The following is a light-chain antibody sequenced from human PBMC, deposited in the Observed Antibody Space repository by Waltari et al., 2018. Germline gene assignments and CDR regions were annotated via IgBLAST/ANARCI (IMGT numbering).Light chain of an antibody. CDR1: QSLLYRPNNQNY. CDR3: QQSYTTPLT. Sequence: DIVMTQSPESLAVSLGERATINCKSSQSLLYRPNNQNYLTWYPRKPGQPPKLLISWASTRESVVPDRFSGSGSGTDFTLTISSLQAEDVAVYYCQQSYTTPLTFGGGTRVEIK. CDR2: WAS. V-gene: IGKV4-1*01. J-gene: IGKJ4*01.